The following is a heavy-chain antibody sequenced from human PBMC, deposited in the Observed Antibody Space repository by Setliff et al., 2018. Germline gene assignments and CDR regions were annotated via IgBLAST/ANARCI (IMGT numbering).Heavy chain of an antibody. CDR3: ARRETYYNFWSGYYAY. D-gene: IGHD3-3*01. CDR2: IYYSGTT. CDR1: GGSISRSSYH. Sequence: ASETLSLTCSVSGGSISRSSYHYVWIRQPPGKGLEWIGSIYYSGTTHYNPSLKSRVTISVDTSKNQFSLKLSSVTAADTAVYYCARRETYYNFWSGYYAYWGQGTLVTVSS. J-gene: IGHJ4*02. V-gene: IGHV4-39*07.